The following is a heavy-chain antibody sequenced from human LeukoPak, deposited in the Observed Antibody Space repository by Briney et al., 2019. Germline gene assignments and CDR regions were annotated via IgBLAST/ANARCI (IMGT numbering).Heavy chain of an antibody. CDR1: GFTFSSYW. V-gene: IGHV3-7*01. D-gene: IGHD3-10*01. CDR2: IKQDGSEK. Sequence: HTGGSLRLSCAASGFTFSSYWMSWVRQAPGKGLEWVANIKQDGSEKYYVDSVKGRFTISRDNAKKSMYLQMNSLRVDDTATYYCTRGGGEFDPWGQGTRVTVSS. J-gene: IGHJ5*02. CDR3: TRGGGEFDP.